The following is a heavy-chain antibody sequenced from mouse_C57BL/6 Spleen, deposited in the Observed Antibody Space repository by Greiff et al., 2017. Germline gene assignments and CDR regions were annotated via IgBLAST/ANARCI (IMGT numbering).Heavy chain of an antibody. J-gene: IGHJ4*01. CDR3: ARDGVTDVMDY. CDR2: IHPNSGST. V-gene: IGHV1-64*01. D-gene: IGHD2-2*01. CDR1: GYTFTSYW. Sequence: QVQLQQSGAELVKPGASVKLSCKASGYTFTSYWMHWVKQRPGQGLEWIGMIHPNSGSTNYNEKFKSKATLTVDKSSSTAYMQLSSLTSEDSAVYYCARDGVTDVMDYWGQGTSVTVSS.